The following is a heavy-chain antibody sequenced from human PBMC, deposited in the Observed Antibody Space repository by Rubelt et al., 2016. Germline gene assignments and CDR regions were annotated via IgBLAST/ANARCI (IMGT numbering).Heavy chain of an antibody. V-gene: IGHV1-18*01. CDR1: GYTFTSYG. CDR2: ISSYNGNT. CDR3: ASGGIAAGLFDY. D-gene: IGHD6-13*01. Sequence: QVQLVQSGAEVKKPGASVKVSCKASGYTFTSYGISWVRQAPGQGLEWMGWISSYNGNTNYAQKLQGRVTMTTDRATSTAYMERRGLRSDDTAVYYCASGGIAAGLFDYWGQGTLVTVSS. J-gene: IGHJ4*02.